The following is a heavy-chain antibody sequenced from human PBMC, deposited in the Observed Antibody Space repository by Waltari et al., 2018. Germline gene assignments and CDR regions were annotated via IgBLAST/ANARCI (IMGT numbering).Heavy chain of an antibody. D-gene: IGHD2-21*02. CDR2: ISGSGGGT. J-gene: IGHJ4*02. CDR3: ASSSYGGNSDF. CDR1: GFTFNSYA. Sequence: EVQLVESGGGLVQPGGSLRLSCAASGFTFNSYAMSWVRQAPGRGLEWVAGISGSGGGTYYADSVKGRFTIFRDTSKNTLYLQMNSLRAEDTAVYYCASSSYGGNSDFWGQGTLVTVSS. V-gene: IGHV3-23*04.